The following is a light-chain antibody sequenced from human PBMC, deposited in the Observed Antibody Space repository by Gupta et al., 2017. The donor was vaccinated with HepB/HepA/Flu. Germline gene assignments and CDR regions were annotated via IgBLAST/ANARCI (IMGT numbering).Light chain of an antibody. J-gene: IGKJ1*01. V-gene: IGKV2-24*01. CDR3: EQRKHFPWS. CDR2: KIS. CDR1: QSRVHSHGNTY. Sequence: DAVMTQSPLSLPVTLGQPASISCRSSQSRVHSHGNTYLNWLQQRPGQPPSLLIYKISNRFSGVPDSFSGSGGGTDSTLKISRGEAEDVGVYYCEQRKHFPWSFGQGTXVEIK.